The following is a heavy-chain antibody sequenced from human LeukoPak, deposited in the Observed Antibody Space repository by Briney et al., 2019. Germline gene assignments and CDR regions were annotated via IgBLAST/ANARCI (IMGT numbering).Heavy chain of an antibody. J-gene: IGHJ4*02. CDR1: GASISSDC. V-gene: IGHV4-59*01. Sequence: SETLSLTCTVSGASISSDCWIWIRQTPGKGAEGIGYHCGNTDYKPSLKSRDDISVYTSKNECTLKLNSISTADTAVYYCARGQGWLPDHWGQGSLVTVSS. D-gene: IGHD6-19*01. CDR2: YHCGNT. CDR3: ARGQGWLPDH.